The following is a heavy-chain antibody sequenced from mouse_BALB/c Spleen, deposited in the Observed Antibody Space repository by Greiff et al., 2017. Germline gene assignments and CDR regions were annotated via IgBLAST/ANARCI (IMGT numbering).Heavy chain of an antibody. J-gene: IGHJ3*01. D-gene: IGHD1-2*01. CDR1: GYSITSGYY. V-gene: IGHV3-6*02. CDR3: AREGYYGYPFAY. CDR2: ISYDGSN. Sequence: EVQRVESGPGLVKPSQSLSLTCSVTGYSITSGYYWNWIRQFPGNKLEWMGYISYDGSNNYNPSLKNRISITRDTSKNQFFLKLNSVTTEDTATYYCAREGYYGYPFAYWGQGTLVTVAA.